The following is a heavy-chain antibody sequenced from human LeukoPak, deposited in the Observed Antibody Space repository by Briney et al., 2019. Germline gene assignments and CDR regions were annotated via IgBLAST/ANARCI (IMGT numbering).Heavy chain of an antibody. CDR3: ARADDPGIAVAGIGY. CDR1: AYTFTGYY. D-gene: IGHD6-19*01. Sequence: ASVKVSCKASAYTFTGYYMHWVRQAPGQGLEWMGWINPNSGGTNYAQKFQGRVTMTRDTSISTAYMELSRLRSDDTAVYYCARADDPGIAVAGIGYWGQGTLVTVSP. V-gene: IGHV1-2*02. J-gene: IGHJ4*02. CDR2: INPNSGGT.